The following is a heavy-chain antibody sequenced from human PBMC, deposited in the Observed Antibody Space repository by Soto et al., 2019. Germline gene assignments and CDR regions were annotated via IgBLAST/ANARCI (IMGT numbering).Heavy chain of an antibody. Sequence: PSETLSLTCTVSGGSISRNCYYWSWIRQHPGKGLEWVGSIYFSGSTYYNPSLKSRTIISLDTSKNQFSLNLSSVTAADTAVYYCARESSGFIRLDYWGQGTLVTVSS. J-gene: IGHJ4*02. CDR3: ARESSGFIRLDY. V-gene: IGHV4-31*03. CDR1: GGSISRNCYY. CDR2: IYFSGST. D-gene: IGHD3-22*01.